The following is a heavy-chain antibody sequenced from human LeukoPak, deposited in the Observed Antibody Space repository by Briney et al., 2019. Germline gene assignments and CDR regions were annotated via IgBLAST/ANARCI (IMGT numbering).Heavy chain of an antibody. CDR3: ARDRGVPGPGNALDI. V-gene: IGHV1-2*06. J-gene: IGHJ3*02. Sequence: ASVRVSCKASGYTFTNYHMHWVRQAPGQGLEWLGLIKPKSGDSDFVQKFRGRVTVTTDVSTTTIHMELSNLRSDDTAVYYCARDRGVPGPGNALDIWGQGTMVTVSS. CDR1: GYTFTNYH. D-gene: IGHD2-8*01. CDR2: IKPKSGDS.